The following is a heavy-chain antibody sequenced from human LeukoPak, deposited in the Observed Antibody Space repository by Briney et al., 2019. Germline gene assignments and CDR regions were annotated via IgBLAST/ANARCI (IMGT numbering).Heavy chain of an antibody. CDR2: TRNKAKGYTT. D-gene: IGHD1-26*01. Sequence: PGGSLRLSCAASGFTFSDHYMDWVRQAPGKGLDWVGRTRNKAKGYTTEYAASVKGRFTISRDDSKNSLSLQMSSLKTEDTAVYYCARVVHSESYTLDYWGQGTLVTVSS. V-gene: IGHV3-72*01. CDR1: GFTFSDHY. CDR3: ARVVHSESYTLDY. J-gene: IGHJ4*02.